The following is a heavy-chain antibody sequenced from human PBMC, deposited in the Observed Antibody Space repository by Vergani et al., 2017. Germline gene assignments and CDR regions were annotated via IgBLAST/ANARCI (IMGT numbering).Heavy chain of an antibody. J-gene: IGHJ6*02. V-gene: IGHV3-23*01. CDR2: ITGSGGST. CDR3: AKANPRNSGYDYLYDHHARDV. D-gene: IGHD5-12*01. Sequence: EVQLLESGGDLVQPGGSLRLSCAASGFTFNHYAMNWVRQAPGQGLEWVSGITGSGGSTYSAGSEKGGFTISRDSSKNTLYLQMNSLSAGDTAVYYCAKANPRNSGYDYLYDHHARDVWGQGTTVTVSS. CDR1: GFTFNHYA.